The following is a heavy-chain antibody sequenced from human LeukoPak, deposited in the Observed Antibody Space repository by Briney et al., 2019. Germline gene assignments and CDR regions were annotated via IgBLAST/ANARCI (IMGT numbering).Heavy chain of an antibody. J-gene: IGHJ3*01. CDR1: GGSISSYY. Sequence: SETLSLTCTVTGGSISSYYWSWIRQPPGKRLEWIGYIYYSGNTNYNPSLKSRVTVSVDTSKNQFSLKLSSVTAADTAVYYCARYARVTAKGFDLWGQGTMVTVSS. V-gene: IGHV4-59*01. CDR2: IYYSGNT. D-gene: IGHD2-21*02. CDR3: ARYARVTAKGFDL.